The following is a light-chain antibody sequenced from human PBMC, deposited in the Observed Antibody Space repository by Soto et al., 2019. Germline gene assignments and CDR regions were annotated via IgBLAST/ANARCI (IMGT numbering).Light chain of an antibody. CDR2: WAS. CDR3: QQYYSPPSYT. V-gene: IGKV4-1*01. J-gene: IGKJ2*01. CDR1: QSVLYSSNNKNY. Sequence: DIVMTQSPDSLAVSLGERATINCKSSQSVLYSSNNKNYLAWYQQKPGQPPKLLIYWASTRESGVPDRFSGSGSGTDFTLTISSLQAEDGAVYYCQQYYSPPSYTFGQGTKLEIK.